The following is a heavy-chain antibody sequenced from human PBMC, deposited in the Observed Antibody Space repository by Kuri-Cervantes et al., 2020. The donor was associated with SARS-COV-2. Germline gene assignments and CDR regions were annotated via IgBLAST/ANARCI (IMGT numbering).Heavy chain of an antibody. V-gene: IGHV3-23*01. CDR1: GFTFSSFG. CDR2: ISGTGGST. J-gene: IGHJ4*02. Sequence: GGSLRLSCAASGFTFSSFGMSWVRQAPGKGLEWVSAISGTGGSTSYADSVKGRFTISRDNSKNTVYLQIYSLRAEDTAVYYCAKEYYYDSSGSLGYWGQGTLVTVSS. D-gene: IGHD3-22*01. CDR3: AKEYYYDSSGSLGY.